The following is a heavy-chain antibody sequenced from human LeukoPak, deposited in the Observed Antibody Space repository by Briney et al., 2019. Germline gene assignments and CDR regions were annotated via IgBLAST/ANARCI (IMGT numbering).Heavy chain of an antibody. J-gene: IGHJ4*02. V-gene: IGHV4-34*01. CDR3: ARGPYGSGSYYNVDFDY. Sequence: SETLSLTCAVYGGSFSGYYWSWIRQPPGKGLEWIGEINHSGSTNYNPSLKSRVTISVDTSRNQFSLKLSSVTAADTAVYYCARGPYGSGSYYNVDFDYWGQGTLVTVSS. CDR1: GGSFSGYY. D-gene: IGHD3-10*01. CDR2: INHSGST.